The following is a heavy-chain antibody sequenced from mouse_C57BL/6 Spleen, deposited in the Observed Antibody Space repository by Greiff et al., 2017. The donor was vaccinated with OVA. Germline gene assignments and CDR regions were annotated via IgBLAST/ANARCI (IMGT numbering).Heavy chain of an antibody. CDR2: IYPSDSET. Sequence: QVQLQQPGAELVKPGASVKLSCKASGYTFTSYWMHWVKQRPGQGLEWIGNIYPSDSETHYNQKFKDKATLTVDKSSSTAYMQLSSLTSEDSAVYYCARRDSNYLSWFAYWGQGTLVTVSA. CDR3: ARRDSNYLSWFAY. V-gene: IGHV1-61*01. CDR1: GYTFTSYW. J-gene: IGHJ3*01. D-gene: IGHD2-5*01.